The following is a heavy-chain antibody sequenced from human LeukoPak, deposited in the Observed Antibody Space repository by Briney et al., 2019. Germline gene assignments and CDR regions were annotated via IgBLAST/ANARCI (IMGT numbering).Heavy chain of an antibody. J-gene: IGHJ5*02. Sequence: GGSLRLSCAASGFTLSDSAIHWVRQASGKGLEWVGLIDRPAKSYATAYGASVGGRLTISRDDSKNTAYLQMDSLKTEDTALYYCTRDRGTYNWLDPWGQGTLVTVSS. CDR1: GFTLSDSA. D-gene: IGHD1-26*01. CDR3: TRDRGTYNWLDP. CDR2: IDRPAKSYAT. V-gene: IGHV3-73*01.